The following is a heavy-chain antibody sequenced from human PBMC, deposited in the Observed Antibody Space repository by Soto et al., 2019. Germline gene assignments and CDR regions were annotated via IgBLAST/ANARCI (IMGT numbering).Heavy chain of an antibody. J-gene: IGHJ4*02. CDR3: VTNFR. CDR1: GFRFSNNW. CDR2: INEDGSMT. Sequence: EVQLVESGGGLVQPGGSLRLSCAASGFRFSNNWMYWVRQAPGKGPEWVSRINEDGSMTNHTDSVRGRFTISRDNAKTSLYLQMNSLRAEDTAVYYCVTNFRWGQGTLVTVSS. V-gene: IGHV3-74*01.